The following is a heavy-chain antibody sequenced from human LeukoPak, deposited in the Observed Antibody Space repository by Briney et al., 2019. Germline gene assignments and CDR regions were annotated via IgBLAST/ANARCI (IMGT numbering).Heavy chain of an antibody. CDR3: AAGRAMVNLGY. J-gene: IGHJ4*02. Sequence: SVKVSCKASGFTFTSSVVQWVRQARGQRLEWIGWIVVGSGNTNYAQKFQERVTITRDMSTSTAYMELSSLRSEDTAVYYCAAGRAMVNLGYWGQGTLVTVSS. V-gene: IGHV1-58*01. CDR2: IVVGSGNT. D-gene: IGHD5-18*01. CDR1: GFTFTSSV.